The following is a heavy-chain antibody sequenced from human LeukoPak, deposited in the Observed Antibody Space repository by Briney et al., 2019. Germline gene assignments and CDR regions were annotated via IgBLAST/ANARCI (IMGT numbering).Heavy chain of an antibody. CDR3: ASEEGGLDV. Sequence: PGGSLRLSCAASGFTFSRYWVHWVRQAPGKGLVWVSRIKTDGTYTSYADSVKGRFTISRDNAKSTLYLQMNALRGEDTAVYYCASEEGGLDVWGQGTTVTVSS. V-gene: IGHV3-74*01. CDR1: GFTFSRYW. CDR2: IKTDGTYT. J-gene: IGHJ6*02.